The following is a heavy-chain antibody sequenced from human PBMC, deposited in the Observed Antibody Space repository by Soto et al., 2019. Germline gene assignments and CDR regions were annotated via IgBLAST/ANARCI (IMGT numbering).Heavy chain of an antibody. V-gene: IGHV3-23*01. CDR2: VSASGRSR. D-gene: IGHD3-16*01. J-gene: IGHJ4*02. Sequence: EVQLLESGEGLVRPGGSLRLSGVGFGTDFANYAMSWARQAPGKGLEWVSIVSASGRSRYHADSVKGRFTISRDNSKNTLYLHMTNLRAEDTAVYYCAKDGNWLDVYYDVWGQGTPVTVSS. CDR1: GTDFANYA. CDR3: AKDGNWLDVYYDV.